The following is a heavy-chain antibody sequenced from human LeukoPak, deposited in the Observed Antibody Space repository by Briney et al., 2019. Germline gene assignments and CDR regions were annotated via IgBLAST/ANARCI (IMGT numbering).Heavy chain of an antibody. V-gene: IGHV3-53*01. J-gene: IGHJ5*02. Sequence: GGSLRLSCAASGFTFSSYAMSWVRQAPGKGLEWVSVIYSGGSTYYADSVKGRFTISRDNSKNTLYLQMNSLRAEDTAVYYCARVDPHLGSPALFDPWGQGTLVTVSS. CDR2: IYSGGST. CDR3: ARVDPHLGSPALFDP. CDR1: GFTFSSYA. D-gene: IGHD6-13*01.